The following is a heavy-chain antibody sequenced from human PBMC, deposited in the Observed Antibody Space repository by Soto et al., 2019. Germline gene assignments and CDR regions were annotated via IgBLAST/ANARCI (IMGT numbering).Heavy chain of an antibody. Sequence: EASVKVSCKGAGYTFSNYYMHWVRQAPGQGLEWVGIINPSGDSTSYAQEFQGRVTMTRETSTSTLYMELSSLRSEDTAVYYCARATRSGSPHFDHWGQGTLVTVSS. CDR1: GYTFSNYY. J-gene: IGHJ4*02. D-gene: IGHD5-12*01. CDR3: ARATRSGSPHFDH. V-gene: IGHV1-46*01. CDR2: INPSGDST.